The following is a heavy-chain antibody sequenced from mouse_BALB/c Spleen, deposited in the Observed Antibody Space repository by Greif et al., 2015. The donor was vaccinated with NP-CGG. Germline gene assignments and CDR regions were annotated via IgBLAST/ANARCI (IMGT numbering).Heavy chain of an antibody. V-gene: IGHV1-15*01. J-gene: IGHJ2*01. CDR2: IDPETGGT. Sequence: QVQLQQPGAELVRPGASVTLSCKASGYTFTDYEMHWVKQTPVHGLEWIGAIDPETGGTAYNQKFKGKATLTADKSSSTADMELRSLTSEDSAVYYCTRDRYDPYYFDYWGQGTTLTVSS. D-gene: IGHD2-14*01. CDR1: GYTFTDYE. CDR3: TRDRYDPYYFDY.